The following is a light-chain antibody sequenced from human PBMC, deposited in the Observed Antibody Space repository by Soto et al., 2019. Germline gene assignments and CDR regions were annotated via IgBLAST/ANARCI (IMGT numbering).Light chain of an antibody. J-gene: IGKJ1*01. CDR1: QSLTNNY. V-gene: IGKV3-20*01. Sequence: EIVLTQSPGTLSLSPGERVTLSCRASQSLTNNYFAWYQQKPGRALRLLIDGSSTRATGLPDRFSGSWSGTDFTLTIRRLEPEYVAVYYCQTYEAVVTFGQGTKVEI. CDR3: QTYEAVVT. CDR2: GSS.